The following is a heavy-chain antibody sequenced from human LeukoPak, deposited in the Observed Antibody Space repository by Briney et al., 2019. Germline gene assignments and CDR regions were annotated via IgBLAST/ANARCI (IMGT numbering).Heavy chain of an antibody. CDR1: GYAFTGYY. CDR3: ARRRPPDAFDI. Sequence: ASVKVSCKASGYAFTGYYMHWVRQAPGQGLEWMGWINPNSGGTNYAQKFQGRVTMTRDTSTSTVYMELSSLRSEDTAVYYCARRRPPDAFDIWGQGTMVTVSS. J-gene: IGHJ3*02. V-gene: IGHV1-2*02. CDR2: INPNSGGT.